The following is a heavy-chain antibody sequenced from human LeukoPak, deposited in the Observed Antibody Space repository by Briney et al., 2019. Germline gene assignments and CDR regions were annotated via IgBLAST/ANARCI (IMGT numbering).Heavy chain of an antibody. CDR1: GFTFSTYW. CDR2: IKGDGSST. J-gene: IGHJ4*02. Sequence: GGSLRLSCAAPGFTFSTYWTHWVRHAPGKGLVWVARIKGDGSSTIYADSVKGRFTISRDNSKNTLYLQTSSLRVEDTAVYYCARASTTVPNLLDHWGRGTLVTVSS. V-gene: IGHV3-74*01. CDR3: ARASTTVPNLLDH. D-gene: IGHD4-17*01.